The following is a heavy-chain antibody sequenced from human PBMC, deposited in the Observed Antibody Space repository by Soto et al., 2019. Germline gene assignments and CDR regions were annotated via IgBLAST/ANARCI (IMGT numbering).Heavy chain of an antibody. V-gene: IGHV1-69*01. D-gene: IGHD5-18*01. Sequence: QVQLVQSGAEVKKPGSSVKVSCKASGGTFSSYAISWVRQAPGQGLEWMGGIIPIFGTANYAQKFQGRVTSTGDESPRTAYVERSSLGSEDTAVDYLTSGYSYGPDYYYYGKDVWGQGTTVTVAS. CDR2: IIPIFGTA. CDR1: GGTFSSYA. CDR3: TSGYSYGPDYYYYGKDV. J-gene: IGHJ6*02.